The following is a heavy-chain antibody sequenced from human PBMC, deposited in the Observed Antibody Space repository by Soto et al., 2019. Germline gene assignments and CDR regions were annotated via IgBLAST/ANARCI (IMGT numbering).Heavy chain of an antibody. J-gene: IGHJ5*02. Sequence: EVQLVESGGGLVQPGRSLRLSCAASGFTFSDYAMHWVRQAPGKGLEWVSGISWNSGTIDYTDSVKGRFTISRDNAKNSLYLQMNSLRAEDTALYYCAKAPAAVAGHANWFDPWGQGTLVTVSS. CDR2: ISWNSGTI. CDR1: GFTFSDYA. CDR3: AKAPAAVAGHANWFDP. D-gene: IGHD6-19*01. V-gene: IGHV3-9*01.